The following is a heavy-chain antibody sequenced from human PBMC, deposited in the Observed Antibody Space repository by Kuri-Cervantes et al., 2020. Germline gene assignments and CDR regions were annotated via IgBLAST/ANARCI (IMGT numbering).Heavy chain of an antibody. J-gene: IGHJ5*02. V-gene: IGHV3-48*01. CDR2: TDGRSTST. D-gene: IGHD2-21*02. CDR1: GFAFGTYT. CDR3: ARERRRTCGGGCYSGHWFDP. Sequence: GESLKISCAASGFAFGTYTMNWVRQAPGKGLEWVSYTDGRSTSTYYADSVKGRFTISRDNAKDSLYLQMNTLRAEDTAVYYCARERRRTCGGGCYSGHWFDPWGQGTLVTVSS.